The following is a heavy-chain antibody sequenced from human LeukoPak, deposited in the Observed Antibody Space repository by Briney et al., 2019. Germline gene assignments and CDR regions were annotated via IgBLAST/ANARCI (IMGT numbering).Heavy chain of an antibody. J-gene: IGHJ4*02. CDR2: MNPNSGNT. Sequence: ASVKVSCKASGYTFTSYDINWVRQATGQRLEWMGWMNPNSGNTGYAQKFQGRVTMTRNTSISTAYMELSSLRSEDTAVYYCARTYPRGYCSGGSCSATFDYWGQGTLVTVSS. CDR1: GYTFTSYD. CDR3: ARTYPRGYCSGGSCSATFDY. D-gene: IGHD2-15*01. V-gene: IGHV1-8*01.